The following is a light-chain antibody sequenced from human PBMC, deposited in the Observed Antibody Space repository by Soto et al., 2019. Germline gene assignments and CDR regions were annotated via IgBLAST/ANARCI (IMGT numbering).Light chain of an antibody. CDR3: QQYGRSPLT. CDR2: GAS. CDR1: QSLSSSY. Sequence: EIVLTQSPGTLSLSPGERATLSCRASQSLSSSYLAWYQKRPGQAPRLLIYGASYRATGIPDRFSGSASGTDFPLTISRLEPEDLAVYYCQQYGRSPLTFGGGTKVEIK. V-gene: IGKV3-20*01. J-gene: IGKJ4*01.